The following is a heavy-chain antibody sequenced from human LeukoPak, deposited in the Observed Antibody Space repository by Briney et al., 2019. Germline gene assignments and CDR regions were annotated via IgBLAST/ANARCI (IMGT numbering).Heavy chain of an antibody. CDR2: IYYSGST. CDR1: GGSISSYY. CDR3: ASKWFCGGDCYYQIDF. V-gene: IGHV4-59*01. Sequence: PSETLSLTCTVSGGSISSYYWSWIRQPPGKGLEWIGYIYYSGSTNYNPSLKSRVTISVDTSKNQFSLKLSSVTAEDTAVYYCASKWFCGGDCYYQIDFWGQGTLVTVSS. D-gene: IGHD2-21*02. J-gene: IGHJ4*02.